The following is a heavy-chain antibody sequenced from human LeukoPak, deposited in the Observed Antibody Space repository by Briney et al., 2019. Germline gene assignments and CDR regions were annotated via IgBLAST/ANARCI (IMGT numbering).Heavy chain of an antibody. CDR1: GFTFSSYW. V-gene: IGHV3-66*01. CDR3: ARDVAEAGTSNWFDP. CDR2: IYSAGNT. J-gene: IGHJ5*02. Sequence: GGSLRLSCAASGFTFSSYWMSWVRQAPGKGLEWVSVIYSAGNTYYADSVKGRFTISRDDSENTLYLQMKSLRVEDTASYYCARDVAEAGTSNWFDPWGQGTLVTVSS. D-gene: IGHD6-13*01.